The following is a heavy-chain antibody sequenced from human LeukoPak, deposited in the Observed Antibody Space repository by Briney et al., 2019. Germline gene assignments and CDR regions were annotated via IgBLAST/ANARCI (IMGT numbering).Heavy chain of an antibody. D-gene: IGHD6-13*01. Sequence: PSETLSLTCTVSGGSISSYYWSWIRQPAGKGLEWIGRIYTSGSTNYNPSLKSRVTMSVDTSKNQFCLKLSSVTAADTAVYYCARAYSSSWYNCFDPWGQGTLVTVSS. CDR2: IYTSGST. CDR1: GGSISSYY. J-gene: IGHJ5*02. V-gene: IGHV4-4*07. CDR3: ARAYSSSWYNCFDP.